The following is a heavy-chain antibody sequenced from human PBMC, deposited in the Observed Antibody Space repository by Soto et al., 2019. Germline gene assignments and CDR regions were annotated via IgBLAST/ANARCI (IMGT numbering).Heavy chain of an antibody. V-gene: IGHV1-69*13. J-gene: IGHJ6*02. D-gene: IGHD4-17*01. CDR3: ATLGSHLYGDYQGMDV. CDR2: IIPKLGSA. CDR1: GGGNLRDYR. Sequence: SVKVSCKASGGGNLRDYRTTWVRRAPGQGLEWMGGIIPKLGSANYAQNFQGRVTVTADESTNTVYMELRSLRSDDTAVYYCATLGSHLYGDYQGMDVGGQGTTVTVS.